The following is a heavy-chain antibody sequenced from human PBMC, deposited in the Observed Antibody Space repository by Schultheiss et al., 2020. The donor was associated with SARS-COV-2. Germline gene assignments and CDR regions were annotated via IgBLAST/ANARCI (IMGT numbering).Heavy chain of an antibody. Sequence: ASVKVSCKASGYTFTSYYMHWVRQAPGQGLEWMGIINPSGGSTSYAQKFQGRVTMTRDTSTSTVYMELSSLRSEDTAVYYCASSLAVAAPGYYYYYGMDVWDQGTTVTVSS. CDR3: ASSLAVAAPGYYYYYGMDV. D-gene: IGHD6-19*01. CDR2: INPSGGST. V-gene: IGHV1-46*01. J-gene: IGHJ6*02. CDR1: GYTFTSYY.